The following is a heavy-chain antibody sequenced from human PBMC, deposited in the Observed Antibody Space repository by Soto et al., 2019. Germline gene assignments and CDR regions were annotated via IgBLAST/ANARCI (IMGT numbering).Heavy chain of an antibody. CDR3: ARGLSFGPADGNNWFDP. CDR2: IIPILGIA. J-gene: IGHJ5*02. D-gene: IGHD6-13*01. V-gene: IGHV1-69*02. Sequence: QVQLVQSGAEVKKPGSSVKVSCKASGGTFSSYTISWVRQAPGQGLEWMGRIIPILGIANYAAKFQGRVTITADKSTSTAYMELSSLRSEDTAVYYCARGLSFGPADGNNWFDPWGQGTLVTVSS. CDR1: GGTFSSYT.